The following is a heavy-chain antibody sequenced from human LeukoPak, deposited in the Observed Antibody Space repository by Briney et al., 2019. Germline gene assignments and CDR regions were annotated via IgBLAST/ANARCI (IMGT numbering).Heavy chain of an antibody. V-gene: IGHV4-34*01. Sequence: SETLSLTCAVYGVSFSGYYWSWIRQPPGKGLEWIGEINHSGSTNYNPSLKSRVTISVDTSKNQFSLKLSSVTAADTAVYYCARFPGGAEYRHYYYMDVWGKGTTVTVSS. J-gene: IGHJ6*03. D-gene: IGHD1-14*01. CDR3: ARFPGGAEYRHYYYMDV. CDR2: INHSGST. CDR1: GVSFSGYY.